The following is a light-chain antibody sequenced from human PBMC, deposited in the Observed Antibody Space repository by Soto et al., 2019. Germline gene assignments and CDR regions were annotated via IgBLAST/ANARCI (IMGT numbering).Light chain of an antibody. J-gene: IGLJ1*01. CDR2: SNN. V-gene: IGLV1-47*02. CDR3: AAWDDSLSGRL. Sequence: QSVLTQPPSASGTPGQRVTISCSGSSSNIGTNFVFWYQQFPGTAPKLLIYSNNQRPSGVPDRFSGSKSGTSASLAISALRSEDEADYYCAAWDDSLSGRLFGTGTKLTVL. CDR1: SSNIGTNF.